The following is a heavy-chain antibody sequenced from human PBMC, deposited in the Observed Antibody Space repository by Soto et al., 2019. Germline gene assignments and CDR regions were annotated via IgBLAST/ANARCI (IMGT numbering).Heavy chain of an antibody. CDR3: ARGDAGRFGGGYYMDV. J-gene: IGHJ6*03. CDR2: INHSGST. Sequence: SETLSLTCAVYGGSFSGYYWSWIRQPPGKGLEWIGEINHSGSTNYNPSLKSRVTISVDTSKNQFSLKLSSVTAADTAVYYCARGDAGRFGGGYYMDVWGKGTTVTVSS. D-gene: IGHD3-10*01. V-gene: IGHV4-34*01. CDR1: GGSFSGYY.